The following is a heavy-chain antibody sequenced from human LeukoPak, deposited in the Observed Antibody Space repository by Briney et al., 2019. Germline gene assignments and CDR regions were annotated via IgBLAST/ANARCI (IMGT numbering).Heavy chain of an antibody. CDR1: GFTFDDYA. D-gene: IGHD6-19*01. Sequence: GGSLRLSCAASGFTFDDYAVHWVRQAPGKGLEWVSLISWDGGSTYYADSVKGRFTISRDNAKNSLYLQMNSLRAEDTALYYCAKDIGSGWYKDGMDVWGQGTTVTVSS. CDR2: ISWDGGST. J-gene: IGHJ6*02. CDR3: AKDIGSGWYKDGMDV. V-gene: IGHV3-43D*04.